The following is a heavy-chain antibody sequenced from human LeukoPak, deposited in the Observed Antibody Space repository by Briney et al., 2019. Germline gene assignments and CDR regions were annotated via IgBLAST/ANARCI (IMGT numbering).Heavy chain of an antibody. CDR1: GDSISSSSYY. J-gene: IGHJ4*02. Sequence: SETLSLTCSVSGDSISSSSYYWGWIRQPPGKGLEWIGSIYYSGSTYYNPSLKSRVTISVDTSKNQFSLKLSSVTAADTAVYYCARVLVVSANFDYWGQGTLVTVSS. D-gene: IGHD2-15*01. CDR3: ARVLVVSANFDY. CDR2: IYYSGST. V-gene: IGHV4-39*07.